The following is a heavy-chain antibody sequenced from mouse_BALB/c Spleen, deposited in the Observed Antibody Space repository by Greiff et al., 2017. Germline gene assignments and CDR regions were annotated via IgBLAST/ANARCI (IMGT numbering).Heavy chain of an antibody. Sequence: EVQLQQSGPELVKPGASVKMSCKASGYTFTSYVMHWVKQKPGQGLEWIGYINPYNDGTKYNEKFKGKATLTSDKSSSTAYMELSSLTSEDSAVYYCARGYGNYPYYAMDYWGQGTSVTVSS. CDR2: INPYNDGT. D-gene: IGHD2-10*02. CDR1: GYTFTSYV. CDR3: ARGYGNYPYYAMDY. J-gene: IGHJ4*01. V-gene: IGHV1-14*01.